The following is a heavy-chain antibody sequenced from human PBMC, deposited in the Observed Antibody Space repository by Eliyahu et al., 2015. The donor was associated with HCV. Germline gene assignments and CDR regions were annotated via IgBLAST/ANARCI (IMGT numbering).Heavy chain of an antibody. J-gene: IGHJ4*02. CDR2: ISWNSGDI. D-gene: IGHD2-2*01. CDR3: VRGGLATSLFPDEYFNS. Sequence: EVQLVESGGGLVQPGRSLRLSCGXSGFTFDDYTMHWVRQAPGKGLEWLSGISWNSGDIHYADSVKGRFTIFRDNAKNSLYLQMNSLRPEDTALYYCVRGGLATSLFPDEYFNSWGQGTLVTVSS. CDR1: GFTFDDYT. V-gene: IGHV3-9*01.